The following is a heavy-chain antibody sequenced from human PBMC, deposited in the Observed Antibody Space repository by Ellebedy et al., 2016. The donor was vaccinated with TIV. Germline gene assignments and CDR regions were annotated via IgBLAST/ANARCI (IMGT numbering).Heavy chain of an antibody. CDR2: ISSSSSYI. CDR3: ARDPRAGGYSYGFDY. Sequence: GESLKISCAASGFTFSSYSMNWVRQAPGKGLEWVSSISSSSSYIYYADSVKGRFTISRDNAKNSLYLQMNSLRAEDTAVYYCARDPRAGGYSYGFDYWGQGTLVTVSS. CDR1: GFTFSSYS. J-gene: IGHJ4*02. V-gene: IGHV3-21*01. D-gene: IGHD5-18*01.